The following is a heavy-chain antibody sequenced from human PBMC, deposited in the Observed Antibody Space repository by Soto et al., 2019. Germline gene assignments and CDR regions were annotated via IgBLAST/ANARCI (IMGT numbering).Heavy chain of an antibody. D-gene: IGHD6-13*01. CDR2: FNPTSGST. Sequence: QVQLVQSGAEVKKAGGSVKLSCKASGYTFINYYIHWVRQAPGQGLEWMGIFNPTSGSTNYAQKFEGRVTLTMVTSTRTVYMELSSLRFDDTAVYYCARDLAAGDYWGQGTLVTVSS. J-gene: IGHJ4*02. V-gene: IGHV1-46*01. CDR3: ARDLAAGDY. CDR1: GYTFINYY.